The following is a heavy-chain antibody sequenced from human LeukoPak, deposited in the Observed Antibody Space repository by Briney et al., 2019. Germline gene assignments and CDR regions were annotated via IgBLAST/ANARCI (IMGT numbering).Heavy chain of an antibody. CDR2: IYYSGST. V-gene: IGHV4-39*07. D-gene: IGHD3-9*01. CDR1: GGSISSSSYY. Sequence: PSETLSLTCTVSGGSISSSSYYWGWIRQPPGKGLEWIGSIYYSGSTYYNPSLKSRVTISVDTSKNQFSLKLSSVTAADTAVYYCAGLTGYYTRVWDYWGQGTLVTVSS. J-gene: IGHJ4*02. CDR3: AGLTGYYTRVWDY.